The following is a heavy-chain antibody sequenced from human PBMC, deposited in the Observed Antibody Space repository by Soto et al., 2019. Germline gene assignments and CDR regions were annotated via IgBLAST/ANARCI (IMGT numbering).Heavy chain of an antibody. J-gene: IGHJ4*02. D-gene: IGHD6-19*01. CDR2: LSDYNRDT. Sequence: QVQLVQSGAEVKKPGASVQVSCKASGYTFTSHAISWVRQAPGQGLEWLGWLSDYNRDTNYAQSVQGRVTMTIDTATSTGYMELRSLRSDDTAVYYCARSGGISGWDDPADYWGQGTLVTVSS. V-gene: IGHV1-18*01. CDR3: ARSGGISGWDDPADY. CDR1: GYTFTSHA.